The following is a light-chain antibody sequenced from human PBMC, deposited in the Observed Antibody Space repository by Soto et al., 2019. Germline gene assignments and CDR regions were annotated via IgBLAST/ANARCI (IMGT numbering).Light chain of an antibody. J-gene: IGLJ2*01. V-gene: IGLV1-44*01. Sequence: QSVLTQPPSASGTPGQRVTISCSGIASSIGTNTVNWYRQLPGTAPKLLIYGDNQRPSGVPDRFSGSKSGTSASLAISGLQSEDEAEYYCAAWDGSLNNVLFGGGTKVTVL. CDR2: GDN. CDR3: AAWDGSLNNVL. CDR1: ASSIGTNT.